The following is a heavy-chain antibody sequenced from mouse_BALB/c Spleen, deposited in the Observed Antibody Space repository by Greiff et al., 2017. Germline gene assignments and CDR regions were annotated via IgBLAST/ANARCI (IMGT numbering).Heavy chain of an antibody. CDR3: ARGWWDDAMDY. V-gene: IGHV1-14*01. CDR1: GYTFTSYV. D-gene: IGHD1-1*02. Sequence: EVKLVESGPELVKPGASVKMSCKASGYTFTSYVMHWVKQKPGQGLEWIGYINPYNDGTKYNEKFKGKATLTSDKSSSTAYMELSSLTSEDSAVYYCARGWWDDAMDYWGQGTSVTVSS. CDR2: INPYNDGT. J-gene: IGHJ4*01.